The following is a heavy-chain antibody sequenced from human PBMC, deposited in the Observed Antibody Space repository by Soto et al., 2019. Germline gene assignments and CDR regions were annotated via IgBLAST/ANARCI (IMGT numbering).Heavy chain of an antibody. V-gene: IGHV1-46*01. CDR2: INPTSGST. CDR1: GYTFINYY. Sequence: QVQLVQSGAEVKKPGASVKVSCRASGYTFINYYIHWVRQAPGQGLEWLAIINPTSGSTNYAQKFQGRVTLTMDTSTSTVYMERSGLRSDDTAVFYCARDLAAGDHWGQGTLVTVSS. D-gene: IGHD6-13*01. J-gene: IGHJ4*02. CDR3: ARDLAAGDH.